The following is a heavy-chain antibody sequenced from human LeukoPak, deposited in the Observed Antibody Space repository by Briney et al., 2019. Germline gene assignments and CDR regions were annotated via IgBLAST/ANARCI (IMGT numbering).Heavy chain of an antibody. CDR1: GYTFTGYY. CDR3: ATDCSSTSCYFFDP. V-gene: IGHV1-2*02. J-gene: IGHJ5*02. Sequence: ASVKVSCKASGYTFTGYYMHWVRQAPGQGLEWVGWINPNSGGTNYAQKFQGRVTMTRDTSISTAYMELSRLRSDDTAVYYCATDCSSTSCYFFDPWGQGTLVTVSS. D-gene: IGHD2-2*01. CDR2: INPNSGGT.